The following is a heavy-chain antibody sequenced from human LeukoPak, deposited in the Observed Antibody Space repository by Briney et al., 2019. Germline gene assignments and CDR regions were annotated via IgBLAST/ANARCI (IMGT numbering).Heavy chain of an antibody. V-gene: IGHV3-30*18. CDR1: GFTFSSYG. CDR3: AKDGGLYGERVY. CDR2: ISYDGSNK. Sequence: GRSLRVSRAASGFTFSSYGMHWVRQAPGKGLEWVAVISYDGSNKYYADSVKGRFTISRDNSKNTLYLQMNSLRAEDTAVYYCAKDGGLYGERVYWGQGTLVTVSS. J-gene: IGHJ4*02. D-gene: IGHD3-16*01.